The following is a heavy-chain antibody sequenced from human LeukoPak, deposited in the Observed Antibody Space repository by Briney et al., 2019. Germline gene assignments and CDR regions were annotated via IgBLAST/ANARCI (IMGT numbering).Heavy chain of an antibody. CDR1: GYTFTSYA. CDR3: ASTYYDFWSGYLNPYYYNGMDV. CDR2: INAGNGNT. D-gene: IGHD3-3*01. V-gene: IGHV1-3*01. J-gene: IGHJ6*02. Sequence: ASVKVSCKASGYTFTSYAMHWVRQAPGQRLEWMGWINAGNGNTKYSQKFQGRVTITRDTSASTAYMELSSLRSEDTAVYYCASTYYDFWSGYLNPYYYNGMDVWGQGTTVTVSS.